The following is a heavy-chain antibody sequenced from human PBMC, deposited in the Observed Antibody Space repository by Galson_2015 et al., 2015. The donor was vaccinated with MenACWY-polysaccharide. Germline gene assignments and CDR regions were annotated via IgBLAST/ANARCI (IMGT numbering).Heavy chain of an antibody. CDR2: TYYRSKWYN. CDR1: GDSVSSHSAA. J-gene: IGHJ3*02. Sequence: CAISGDSVSSHSAAWNWIRQSPSRGLQWLGKTYYRSKWYNDYAVSVKSRITINPDTSKNQFSLQLNSVTPEDTAVYYCAREPDYYGSGALWTFDIWGQGTMVTISS. CDR3: AREPDYYGSGALWTFDI. V-gene: IGHV6-1*01. D-gene: IGHD3-10*01.